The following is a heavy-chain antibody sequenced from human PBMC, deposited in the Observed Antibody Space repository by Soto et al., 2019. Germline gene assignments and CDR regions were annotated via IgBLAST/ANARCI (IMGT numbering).Heavy chain of an antibody. J-gene: IGHJ6*03. Sequence: SETLSLTCTVSSGSISSSSCWSLVRQPPGKGLEWIGEIYHSGSTNYNPSLKSRVTISVDKSKNQFSLKLSSVTAADTAVYYCARTVAAAGDSGDIYYYFYYMDVWGKGTTVTVSS. CDR2: IYHSGST. CDR1: SGSISSSSC. D-gene: IGHD6-13*01. CDR3: ARTVAAAGDSGDIYYYFYYMDV. V-gene: IGHV4-4*02.